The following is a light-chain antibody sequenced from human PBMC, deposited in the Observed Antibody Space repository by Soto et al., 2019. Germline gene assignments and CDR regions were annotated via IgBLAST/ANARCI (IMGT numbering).Light chain of an antibody. CDR3: QQSYSIPPLT. CDR1: QTISMY. CDR2: AAS. V-gene: IGKV1-39*01. Sequence: EIQMTQAPSSLSASVGDRVTITCRASQTISMYLNWNQQKPGKAPILLISAASSLQTGVPSRFNGSGSGTDFTLTISSLQPEDFATYYCQQSYSIPPLTFGGGTRVEIK. J-gene: IGKJ4*01.